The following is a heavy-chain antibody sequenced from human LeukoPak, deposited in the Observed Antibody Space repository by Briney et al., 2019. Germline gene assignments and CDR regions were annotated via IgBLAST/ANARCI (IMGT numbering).Heavy chain of an antibody. Sequence: SETLSLTCAVSGGSISSGGYSWSWIRQPPGKGLEWIGYIYHSGSTYYNPSLKSRVTISVDRSKNQFSLKLSSVTAADTAVYYCARGGSSSWNHKYNWFDPWGQGTLVTVSS. D-gene: IGHD6-13*01. J-gene: IGHJ5*02. V-gene: IGHV4-30-2*01. CDR3: ARGGSSSWNHKYNWFDP. CDR2: IYHSGST. CDR1: GGSISSGGYS.